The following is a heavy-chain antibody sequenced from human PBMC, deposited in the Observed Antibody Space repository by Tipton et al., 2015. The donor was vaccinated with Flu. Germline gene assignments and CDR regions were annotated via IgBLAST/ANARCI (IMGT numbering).Heavy chain of an antibody. J-gene: IGHJ4*02. CDR1: GGSISSYY. D-gene: IGHD3-16*01. Sequence: TLSLTCTVSGGSISSYYWSWIRQPPGKGLEWIGYIYYSGSTNYNPSLKSRVTISVDTSKNQFSLKLSSVTAADTAVYYCAREGGDEHDYWGQGTLVTVSS. CDR3: AREGGDEHDY. V-gene: IGHV4-59*01. CDR2: IYYSGST.